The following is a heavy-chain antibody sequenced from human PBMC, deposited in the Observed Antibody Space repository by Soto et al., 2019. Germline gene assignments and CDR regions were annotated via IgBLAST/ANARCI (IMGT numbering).Heavy chain of an antibody. V-gene: IGHV1-18*01. Sequence: QVQLVQSGAEVKKPGASVKVSCKTSGFTFTNYYINWVRQAPGQGLEVMGWISAYSGNTNYAQNLQGRVTMTTDTSASTAYLELRSLRSDVTAVYFCARGDTYYVNWYFEYWGQGTLVTVSS. CDR3: ARGDTYYVNWYFEY. CDR1: GFTFTNYY. J-gene: IGHJ4*02. D-gene: IGHD1-1*01. CDR2: ISAYSGNT.